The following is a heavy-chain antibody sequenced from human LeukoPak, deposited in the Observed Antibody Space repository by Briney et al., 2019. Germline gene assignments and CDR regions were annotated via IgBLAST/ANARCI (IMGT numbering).Heavy chain of an antibody. CDR2: LYYTGST. V-gene: IGHV4-59*01. J-gene: IGHJ4*02. CDR3: ASIDIAAVFFDY. Sequence: SETLSLTCIVSGGSISNYYWSWIRQPPGKGLEWIGYLYYTGSTNYNPSLKSRVTISVDTSKNQFSLKLSSVTAADTAVYYCASIDIAAVFFDYWGQGTLVTVSS. CDR1: GGSISNYY. D-gene: IGHD6-13*01.